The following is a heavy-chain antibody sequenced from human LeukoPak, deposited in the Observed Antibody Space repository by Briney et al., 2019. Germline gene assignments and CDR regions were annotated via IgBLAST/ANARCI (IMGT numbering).Heavy chain of an antibody. CDR1: GFTFSSYW. Sequence: PGGSLRLSCAASGFTFSSYWMSWVRQAPGKGLEWVANIKQDGSEKYYVDSVKGRFTISRDSAKNSLYLQMDSLRVEDTAVYYCARDKPGIAAATFDHWGRGTLVSVST. CDR3: ARDKPGIAAATFDH. D-gene: IGHD6-13*01. CDR2: IKQDGSEK. J-gene: IGHJ4*02. V-gene: IGHV3-7*03.